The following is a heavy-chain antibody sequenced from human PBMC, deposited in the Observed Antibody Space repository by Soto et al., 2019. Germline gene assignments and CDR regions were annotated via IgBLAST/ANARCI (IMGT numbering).Heavy chain of an antibody. CDR3: ARDLMTTVTTGPFDP. D-gene: IGHD4-17*01. Sequence: GASVKVSCKASGGTFSSYAISWVRQAPGQGLEWMGGIIPIFGTANYAQKFQGRVTITADESTSTAHMELSSLRSEDTAVYYCARDLMTTVTTGPFDPWGQGTLVTVSS. CDR1: GGTFSSYA. V-gene: IGHV1-69*13. CDR2: IIPIFGTA. J-gene: IGHJ5*02.